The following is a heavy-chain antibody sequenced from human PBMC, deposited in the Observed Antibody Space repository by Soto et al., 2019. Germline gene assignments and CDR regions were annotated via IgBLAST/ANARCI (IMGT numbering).Heavy chain of an antibody. J-gene: IGHJ5*02. CDR3: ARRQQLARPSVWFDP. D-gene: IGHD6-13*01. Sequence: PSETLSLTCTVSGGSISSGDYYWSWIRQPPGKGLEWIGYIYYSGSTYYNPSLKSRVTISVDTSKNQFSLKLSSVTAADTAVYYCARRQQLARPSVWFDPWGQGTLVTVS. CDR1: GGSISSGDYY. V-gene: IGHV4-30-4*01. CDR2: IYYSGST.